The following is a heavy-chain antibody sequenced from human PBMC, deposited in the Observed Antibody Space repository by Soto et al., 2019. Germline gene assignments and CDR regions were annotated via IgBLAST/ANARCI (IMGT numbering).Heavy chain of an antibody. Sequence: QVQLVQSGAEVKKPGSSVKVSCKASGGTFSSYAISWVRQAPGQGLEWMGGIIPIFGTANYAQKFQGRVPITADESTSTAYMELSSLRSEDTAVYYCARVTVAGTFGYYYYYYGMDVWGQGTTVTVSS. J-gene: IGHJ6*02. D-gene: IGHD6-19*01. CDR1: GGTFSSYA. CDR3: ARVTVAGTFGYYYYYYGMDV. CDR2: IIPIFGTA. V-gene: IGHV1-69*01.